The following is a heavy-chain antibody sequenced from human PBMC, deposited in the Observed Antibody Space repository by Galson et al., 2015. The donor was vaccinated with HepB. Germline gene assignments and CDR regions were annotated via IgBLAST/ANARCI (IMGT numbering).Heavy chain of an antibody. D-gene: IGHD1-26*01. Sequence: SLRLSCAASGFTFSSYAMHWVRQAPGKGLEWVAVISYDGSNKYYADSVKGRFTISRDNSKNTLYLQMNSLRAEDTAVYYCARRQGGSYVDYWGQGTLVTVSS. J-gene: IGHJ4*02. V-gene: IGHV3-30-3*01. CDR2: ISYDGSNK. CDR1: GFTFSSYA. CDR3: ARRQGGSYVDY.